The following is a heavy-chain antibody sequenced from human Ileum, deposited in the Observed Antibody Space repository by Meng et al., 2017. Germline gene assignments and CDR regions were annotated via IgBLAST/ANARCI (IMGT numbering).Heavy chain of an antibody. V-gene: IGHV4-4*02. Sequence: GEVQGCGPGVVKPSATRSLPCAVSSNSSINTQWWNCVRQHPGKGLEWIGEVYHSGGTNYNPSLQSRVTISIDKSKNQFSLNLTSVTVADTAVYYCARGGMTLERRPLDYWGQGTLVTVSS. CDR3: ARGGMTLERRPLDY. CDR1: SNSSINTQW. D-gene: IGHD1-1*01. J-gene: IGHJ4*02. CDR2: VYHSGGT.